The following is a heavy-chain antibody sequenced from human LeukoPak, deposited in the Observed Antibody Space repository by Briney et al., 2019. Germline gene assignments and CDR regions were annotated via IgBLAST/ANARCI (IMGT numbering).Heavy chain of an antibody. V-gene: IGHV4-39*07. J-gene: IGHJ4*02. CDR2: IYYSGST. CDR1: GGPISSSSYY. CDR3: ARAPPNSRYYYDSSGPTWIGFDY. D-gene: IGHD3-22*01. Sequence: PSETLSLTCAVSGGPISSSSYYWGWIRQPPGKGLEWIGSIYYSGSTYYNPSLKSRVTISVDTSKNQFSPKLSSVTAADTAVYYCARAPPNSRYYYDSSGPTWIGFDYWGQGTLVTVSS.